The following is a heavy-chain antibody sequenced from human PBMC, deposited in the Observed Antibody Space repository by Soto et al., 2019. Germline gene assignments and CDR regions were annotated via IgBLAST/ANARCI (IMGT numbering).Heavy chain of an antibody. CDR3: TTVWYYFDSSGFPPLDY. J-gene: IGHJ4*02. V-gene: IGHV3-15*07. CDR2: IKSKTDGGTT. Sequence: SGGSLRLSCAASGFTFSNAWMNWVRQAPGKGLEWVGRIKSKTDGGTTDYAAPVKGRFIISRDDSKNTLYLQMNSLKTEDTAVYYCTTVWYYFDSSGFPPLDYWGQGTLVTVSS. D-gene: IGHD3-22*01. CDR1: GFTFSNAW.